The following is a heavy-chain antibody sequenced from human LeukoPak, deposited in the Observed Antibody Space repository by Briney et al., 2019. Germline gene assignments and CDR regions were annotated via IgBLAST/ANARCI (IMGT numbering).Heavy chain of an antibody. J-gene: IGHJ4*02. D-gene: IGHD3-10*01. Sequence: PGGSLRLSCAASGVTFRSYAMSWVRQAPGEGLEWVSAISGSGGSTNYADSVKGRFTISRDNSKNTLYLQMNSLGAGDTAVYYCAKLMVRGVMDTYYFDYWGQGTLVTVSS. CDR2: ISGSGGST. CDR3: AKLMVRGVMDTYYFDY. V-gene: IGHV3-23*01. CDR1: GVTFRSYA.